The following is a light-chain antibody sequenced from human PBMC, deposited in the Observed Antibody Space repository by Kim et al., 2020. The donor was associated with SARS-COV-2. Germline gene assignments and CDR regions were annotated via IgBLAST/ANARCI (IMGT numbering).Light chain of an antibody. CDR1: RSNIGSNY. CDR2: RNN. V-gene: IGLV1-47*01. CDR3: AAWDDSLSGPV. Sequence: GQRATISCPGRRSNIGSNYVYGYQQLPGPAPKLLIYRNNQRPSGVPDRFSGSKSGTSASLAISGLRSEDEADYYCAAWDDSLSGPVFGGGTKVTVL. J-gene: IGLJ3*02.